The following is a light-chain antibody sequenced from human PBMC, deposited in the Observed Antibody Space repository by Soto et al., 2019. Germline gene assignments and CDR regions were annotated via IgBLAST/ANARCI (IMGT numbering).Light chain of an antibody. CDR1: QSISSY. CDR2: AAS. J-gene: IGKJ1*01. V-gene: IGKV1-39*01. Sequence: DIQMTQSPSSLSASVGDRVTITCRASQSISSYLNWYQQKPGKAPKLLIYAASSLQSGVPSRFSGSGSGTEFTLTISSMQPEDVATDYCQKSYSTSWTFGQGTKVEIK. CDR3: QKSYSTSWT.